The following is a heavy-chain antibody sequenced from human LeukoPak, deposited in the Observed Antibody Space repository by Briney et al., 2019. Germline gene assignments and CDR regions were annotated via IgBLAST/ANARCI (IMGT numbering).Heavy chain of an antibody. CDR1: GGSISSYY. Sequence: SETLSLTCTVSGGSISSYYWSWIRQPPGKGLEWIGYIYYSGSTNYNPSLKSRVTISVDTSKNQFSLKLSSVTAADTAVYYCARVDCSGGSCYPFDYGGQGTLVTVSA. J-gene: IGHJ4*02. CDR3: ARVDCSGGSCYPFDY. V-gene: IGHV4-59*01. CDR2: IYYSGST. D-gene: IGHD2-15*01.